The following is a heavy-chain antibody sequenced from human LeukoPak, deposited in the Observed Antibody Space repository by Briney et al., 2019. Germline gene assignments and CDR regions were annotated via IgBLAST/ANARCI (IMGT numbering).Heavy chain of an antibody. Sequence: GGSLRLSCAASGFTFSSYAMSWVRQAPGEGLEWVSAISGSGGSTYYADSVKGRFTISRDNSKNTLYLQMNSLRAEDTAVYYCAKDRGIAVAGTFYYWGQGTLVTVSS. V-gene: IGHV3-23*01. D-gene: IGHD6-19*01. CDR1: GFTFSSYA. J-gene: IGHJ4*02. CDR2: ISGSGGST. CDR3: AKDRGIAVAGTFYY.